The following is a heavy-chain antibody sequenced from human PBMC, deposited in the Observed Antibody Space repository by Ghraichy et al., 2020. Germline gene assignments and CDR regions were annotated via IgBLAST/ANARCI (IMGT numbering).Heavy chain of an antibody. V-gene: IGHV4-34*01. CDR2: INHSGST. D-gene: IGHD3-22*01. Sequence: SETLSLTCAVYGGSFSGYYWSWIRQPPGKGLEWIGEINHSGSTNYNPSLKSRVTISVDTSKNQFSLKLSSVTAADTAVYYCARGHYDSNQTWFRWYGQLSLGWSFDYWGQGTLVTVSS. CDR1: GGSFSGYY. J-gene: IGHJ4*02. CDR3: ARGHYDSNQTWFRWYGQLSLGWSFDY.